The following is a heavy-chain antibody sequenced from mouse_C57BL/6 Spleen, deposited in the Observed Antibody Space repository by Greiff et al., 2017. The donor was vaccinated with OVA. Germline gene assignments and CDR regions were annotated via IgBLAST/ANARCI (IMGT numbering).Heavy chain of an antibody. J-gene: IGHJ4*01. CDR3: ARGPHSSGYSYYYAMDY. V-gene: IGHV1-59*01. CDR1: GYTFTSYW. D-gene: IGHD3-2*02. CDR2: IDPSDSYT. Sequence: VKLQQSGAELVRPGTSVKLSCKASGYTFTSYWMHWVKQRPGQGLEWIGVIDPSDSYTNYNQKFKGKATLTVYTSSSTAYMQLSSLTSEDSAVYYCARGPHSSGYSYYYAMDYWGQGTSVTVSS.